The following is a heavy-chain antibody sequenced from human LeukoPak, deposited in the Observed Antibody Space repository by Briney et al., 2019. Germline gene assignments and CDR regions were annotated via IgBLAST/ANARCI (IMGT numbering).Heavy chain of an antibody. Sequence: KPGGSLRLSCAASGFTFSSYSMNWVRQAPGKGLEWVSSISSSSSYIYYADSVKDRFTISRDNAKNSLYLQMNSLRAEDTAVYYCARVPQYSGSYGQGSWGQGTLVTVSS. D-gene: IGHD1-26*01. J-gene: IGHJ4*02. CDR3: ARVPQYSGSYGQGS. V-gene: IGHV3-21*01. CDR2: ISSSSSYI. CDR1: GFTFSSYS.